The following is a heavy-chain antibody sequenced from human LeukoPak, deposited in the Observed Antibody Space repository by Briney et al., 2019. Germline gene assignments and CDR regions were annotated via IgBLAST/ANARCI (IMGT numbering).Heavy chain of an antibody. CDR3: ARRASSWLYYYYYMDV. J-gene: IGHJ6*03. V-gene: IGHV1-8*01. CDR2: INPSGGNT. Sequence: GASVKVSCKASGYTFTSYEINWVRQAPGQGLEWMGIINPSGGNTGYAQKFQGRVTITRNTSISTAYMELSSLRSEDTAVYYCARRASSWLYYYYYMDVWGKGTTVTVSS. D-gene: IGHD6-13*01. CDR1: GYTFTSYE.